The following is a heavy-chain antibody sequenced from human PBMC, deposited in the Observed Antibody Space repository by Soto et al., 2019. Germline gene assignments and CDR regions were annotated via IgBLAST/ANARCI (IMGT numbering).Heavy chain of an antibody. V-gene: IGHV4-4*07. CDR3: ARRGSSGWYGGDYFDY. J-gene: IGHJ4*02. CDR1: GGSISSYY. Sequence: TSETLSLTCTVSGGSISSYYWSWIRQPAGKGLEWIGRIYTSGSTNYNPSLKSRVTMSVDTSKNQFSLRLSSVTAADTAVYYCARRGSSGWYGGDYFDYWGQGTLVTVSS. CDR2: IYTSGST. D-gene: IGHD6-19*01.